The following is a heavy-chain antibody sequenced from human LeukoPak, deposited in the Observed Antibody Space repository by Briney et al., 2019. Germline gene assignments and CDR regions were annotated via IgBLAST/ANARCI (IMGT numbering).Heavy chain of an antibody. J-gene: IGHJ4*02. Sequence: GGSLRLSCAASGFTFRSYGMYWVRQAPGKGLEWVALIQYDGTNKYYADSVKGRFTISRDDSKNTLYLQMNSLRAEDTAVYYCAKVPFPVAGYFDYWGQGTLVTVSS. CDR1: GFTFRSYG. V-gene: IGHV3-30*02. CDR2: IQYDGTNK. D-gene: IGHD6-19*01. CDR3: AKVPFPVAGYFDY.